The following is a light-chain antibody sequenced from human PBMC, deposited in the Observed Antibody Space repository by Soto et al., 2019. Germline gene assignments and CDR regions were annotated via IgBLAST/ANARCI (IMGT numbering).Light chain of an antibody. CDR3: NSYTSASTYV. Sequence: QSVLTQPAFVSGSPGQSITISCTGTGSDIGSYNYVSWYQHHPGKVPKFIIYDVTNRPSGVSDRFSGSKSGNTASLTISGLQAEDEADYYCNSYTSASTYVFGTGTKVTVL. V-gene: IGLV2-14*03. J-gene: IGLJ1*01. CDR2: DVT. CDR1: GSDIGSYNY.